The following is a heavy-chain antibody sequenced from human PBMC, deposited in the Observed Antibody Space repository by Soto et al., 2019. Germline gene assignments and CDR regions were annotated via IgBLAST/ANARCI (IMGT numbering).Heavy chain of an antibody. CDR3: ARKYYHDSSGLGFDP. CDR2: INPSGGST. J-gene: IGHJ5*02. V-gene: IGHV1-46*01. D-gene: IGHD3-22*01. CDR1: GYTFTSYY. Sequence: ASVKVSCKASGYTFTSYYMHWVRQAPGQGLEWMGIINPSGGSTSYAQKFQGRVTMTRDTSTSTVYMELSSLRSEDTAVYYCARKYYHDSSGLGFDPWGQGTLVTVSS.